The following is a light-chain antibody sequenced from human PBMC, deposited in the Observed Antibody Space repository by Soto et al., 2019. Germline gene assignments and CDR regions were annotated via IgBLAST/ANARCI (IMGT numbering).Light chain of an antibody. CDR3: KEYNSATWT. CDR1: QGISNF. V-gene: IGKV1-27*01. J-gene: IGKJ1*01. Sequence: DIQMTQSPSSLSASVGDRVTITCRASQGISNFLAWHQQKPGKVPKLLIYAASTLQSGVPSRFSASGSGTVLTITFARMKSKDVATHYSKEYNSATWTFGQGTKVESK. CDR2: AAS.